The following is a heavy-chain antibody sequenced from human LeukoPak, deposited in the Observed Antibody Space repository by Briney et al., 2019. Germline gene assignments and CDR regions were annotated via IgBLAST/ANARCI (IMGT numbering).Heavy chain of an antibody. CDR1: GGSISSGGYY. Sequence: PSQTLPLTCTVSGGSISSGGYYWSWIRQHPGKGLEWIGYIYYSGSTYYNPSLKSRVTISVDTSKNQFSLKLSSVTAADTAVYYCARGPTVIDPPAGFDYWGQGTLVTVSS. V-gene: IGHV4-31*03. CDR3: ARGPTVIDPPAGFDY. CDR2: IYYSGST. J-gene: IGHJ4*02. D-gene: IGHD3-16*02.